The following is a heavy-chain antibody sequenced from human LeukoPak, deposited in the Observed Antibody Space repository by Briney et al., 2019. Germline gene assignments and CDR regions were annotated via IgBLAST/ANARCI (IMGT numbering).Heavy chain of an antibody. V-gene: IGHV1-69*04. CDR2: IIPILGIA. CDR3: ARDGPTGLLPND. Sequence: SVKVSCTASGGTFSSYAISWVRQAPGQGLEWMGRIIPILGIANYAQKFQGRVTITADKSTSTAYMELSSLRSEDTAVYYCARDGPTGLLPNDWGQGTLVTVSS. CDR1: GGTFSSYA. D-gene: IGHD1-1*01. J-gene: IGHJ4*02.